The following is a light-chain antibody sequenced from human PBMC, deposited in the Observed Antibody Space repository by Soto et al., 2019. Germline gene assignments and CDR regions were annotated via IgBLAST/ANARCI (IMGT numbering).Light chain of an antibody. CDR2: QHS. J-gene: IGLJ2*01. Sequence: SYGLTQPPSVSVSPGQTASITCSGDQLGDKYTCWYQQKPGQSPVLVIYQHSQRPSGIPERFSGSNSGNTATLTISGTQAMDEADYYCQAWDSSTDVVFGGGTKLTVL. CDR1: QLGDKY. V-gene: IGLV3-1*01. CDR3: QAWDSSTDVV.